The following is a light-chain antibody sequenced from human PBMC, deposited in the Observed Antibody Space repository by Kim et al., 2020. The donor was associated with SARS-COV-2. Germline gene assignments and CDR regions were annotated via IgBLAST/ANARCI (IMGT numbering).Light chain of an antibody. J-gene: IGKJ1*01. V-gene: IGKV3-20*01. Sequence: EIVLTQSPGTLSLSPGERATLSCRVSQSVSSNYLAWYQQKPGQAPRLLIYGASSRATGIPDRFSGSGSGTDFTLTITRLEPEDFAVYYCQQYSSSPATFGQGTKVEI. CDR1: QSVSSNY. CDR3: QQYSSSPAT. CDR2: GAS.